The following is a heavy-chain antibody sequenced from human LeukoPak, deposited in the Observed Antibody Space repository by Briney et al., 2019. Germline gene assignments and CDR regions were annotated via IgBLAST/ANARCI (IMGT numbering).Heavy chain of an antibody. J-gene: IGHJ4*02. CDR1: GFTFNNYW. CDR3: AREQHFDYDY. D-gene: IGHD1-1*01. V-gene: IGHV3-7*01. CDR2: IKQDGSEK. Sequence: GGSLRLSCAASGFTFNNYWMSWVRQAPGKGLEWVATIKQDGSEKYYVDSVKGRFSISRDNAKNSLDLQMNSLRAEDTAVYFCAREQHFDYDYWGQGALVTVSS.